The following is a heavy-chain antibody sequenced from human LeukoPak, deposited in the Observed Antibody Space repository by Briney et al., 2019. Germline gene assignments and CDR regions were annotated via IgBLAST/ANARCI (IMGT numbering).Heavy chain of an antibody. CDR3: ARVLDRWSGYFDY. V-gene: IGHV1-46*01. J-gene: IGHJ4*02. CDR1: GYTFTSYY. D-gene: IGHD3-3*01. CDR2: INPSDGST. Sequence: GASVKVSCKASGYTFTSYYMHWVRQAPGQGLEWLGIINPSDGSTTYAQKFQGRVTLTRDTSTSTVYMELSSLRSEDTAVYYCARVLDRWSGYFDYWGQGTLVTVSS.